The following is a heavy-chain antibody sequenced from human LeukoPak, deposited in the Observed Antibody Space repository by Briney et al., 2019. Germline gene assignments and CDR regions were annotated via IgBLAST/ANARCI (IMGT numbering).Heavy chain of an antibody. J-gene: IGHJ5*02. CDR1: GFTFSSYA. CDR2: IWLDGSNK. Sequence: GGSLRLSCAASGFTFSSYAMHWVRQAPGKGLEWVAIIWLDGSNKYYADSVKGRFTISRDNSKSTLYLQMNSLRAEDTAVYYCARDSTGIIAVAGTGVDPWGQGTLVTVSS. D-gene: IGHD6-19*01. V-gene: IGHV3-33*01. CDR3: ARDSTGIIAVAGTGVDP.